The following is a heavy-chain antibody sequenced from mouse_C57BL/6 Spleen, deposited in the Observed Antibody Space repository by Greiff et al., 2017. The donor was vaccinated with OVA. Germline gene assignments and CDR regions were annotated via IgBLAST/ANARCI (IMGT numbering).Heavy chain of an antibody. D-gene: IGHD3-2*02. CDR1: GFTFSSYT. CDR2: ISGGGGNT. V-gene: IGHV5-9*01. Sequence: EVKLMESGGGLVKPGGSLKLSCAASGFTFSSYTMSWVRQTPEKRLEWVATISGGGGNTYYPDSVKGRFTISRDNAKNTLYLQMSSLRSEDTALYYCALDSSGYGYFDYWGQGTTLTVSS. CDR3: ALDSSGYGYFDY. J-gene: IGHJ2*01.